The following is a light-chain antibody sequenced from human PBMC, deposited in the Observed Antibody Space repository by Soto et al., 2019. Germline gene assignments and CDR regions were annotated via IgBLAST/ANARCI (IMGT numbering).Light chain of an antibody. Sequence: DIQLTQSLSYLSASVGHRVTITCRASQGISSYLAWYQQKPGKAPKLLIYAASTLLSGVPSKFSGSGSGTEFTLTISSLQPEDFTTYYCQQLNSYPPTFGQGTRLEIK. J-gene: IGKJ5*01. CDR2: AAS. V-gene: IGKV1-9*01. CDR1: QGISSY. CDR3: QQLNSYPPT.